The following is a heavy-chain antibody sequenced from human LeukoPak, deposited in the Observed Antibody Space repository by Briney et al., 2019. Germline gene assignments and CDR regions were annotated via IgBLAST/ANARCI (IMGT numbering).Heavy chain of an antibody. CDR2: ISSSSSYI. CDR1: GFTFSSYS. V-gene: IGHV3-21*01. Sequence: GGSLRLSCAASGFTFSSYSMNWVRQAPGKGLEWVSCISSSSSYIYYADSVEGRFTISRDNAKNSLYLQMNSLRAEDTAVYYCARVLTEGATYVEYFQHWGQGTLVTVSS. D-gene: IGHD1-26*01. CDR3: ARVLTEGATYVEYFQH. J-gene: IGHJ1*01.